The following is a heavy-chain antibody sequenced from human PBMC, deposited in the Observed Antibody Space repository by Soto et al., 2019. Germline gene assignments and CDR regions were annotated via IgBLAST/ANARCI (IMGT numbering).Heavy chain of an antibody. V-gene: IGHV4-59*01. CDR2: VYNSGST. CDR1: GGSISSNY. CDR3: ARYRREAVAGYTLDN. Sequence: PSETLSLTCTVSGGSISSNYWAWIRQPPGKGLEWIGYVYNSGSTNYNPSLKSRVTISEDTSKSQFSLKVNSMTAADTAVYYCARYRREAVAGYTLDNWGQGILVTVSS. D-gene: IGHD6-13*01. J-gene: IGHJ4*02.